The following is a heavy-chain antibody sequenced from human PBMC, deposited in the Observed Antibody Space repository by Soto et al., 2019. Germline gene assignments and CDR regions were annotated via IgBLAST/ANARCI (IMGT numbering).Heavy chain of an antibody. CDR3: ARDVDTAMVTEDYDYFDY. CDR1: GGAFSSYA. V-gene: IGHV1-69*13. D-gene: IGHD5-18*01. CDR2: IIPIFGTA. J-gene: IGHJ4*02. Sequence: GASVKVSCKASGGAFSSYAISWVRQAPGQGLEWMGGIIPIFGTANYAQKFQGRVTITADEFTSTAYMELSSLRSEDTAVYYCARDVDTAMVTEDYDYFDYRGQGTLVTVSS.